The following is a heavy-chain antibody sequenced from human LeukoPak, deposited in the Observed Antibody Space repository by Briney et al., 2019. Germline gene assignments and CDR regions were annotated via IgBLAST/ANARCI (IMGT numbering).Heavy chain of an antibody. J-gene: IGHJ4*02. CDR3: ARGSSPPAVYFDY. V-gene: IGHV3-53*01. CDR2: IYSGGST. Sequence: GGSPRLSCAASGFTVSSNYMSWVRQAPGKGLEWVSVIYSGGSTYYADSVKGRFTISRDNSKNTLYLQMNSLRAEDTAVYYCARGSSPPAVYFDYWGQGTLVTVSS. D-gene: IGHD6-13*01. CDR1: GFTVSSNY.